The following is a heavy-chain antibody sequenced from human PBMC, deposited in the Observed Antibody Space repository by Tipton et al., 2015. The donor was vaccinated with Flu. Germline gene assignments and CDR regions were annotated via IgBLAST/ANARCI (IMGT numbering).Heavy chain of an antibody. V-gene: IGHV6-1*01. CDR3: ARESYSSSWYSPGAGAFDI. CDR2: TYYRSKWYN. J-gene: IGHJ3*02. CDR1: GDSVSSNSAA. D-gene: IGHD6-13*01. Sequence: PGLVKPSQTLSLTCAISGDSVSSNSAAWNWIRQCPSRGLEWLGRTYYRSKWYNDYAVSVKSRITINPDTSKNQFSLQLNSVTPEDTAVYYCARESYSSSWYSPGAGAFDIWGQGTMVTVSS.